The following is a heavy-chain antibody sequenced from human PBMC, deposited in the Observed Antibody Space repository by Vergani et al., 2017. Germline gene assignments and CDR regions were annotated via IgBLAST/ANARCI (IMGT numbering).Heavy chain of an antibody. CDR3: ARDQRQAFGGVIGYYYYGMDV. V-gene: IGHV4-31*03. D-gene: IGHD3-16*02. CDR1: GGSISSGGYY. Sequence: QVQLQESGPGLVKPSQTLSLTCTVSGGSISSGGYYWSWIRQHPGKGLEWIGYIYYSGSTYYNPSLKSRVTISVDTSKNQFSLKLSSVTAADTAVYYCARDQRQAFGGVIGYYYYGMDVWSQGTTVTVSS. CDR2: IYYSGST. J-gene: IGHJ6*02.